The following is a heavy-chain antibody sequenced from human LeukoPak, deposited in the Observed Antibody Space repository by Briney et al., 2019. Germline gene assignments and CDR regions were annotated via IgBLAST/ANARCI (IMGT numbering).Heavy chain of an antibody. CDR3: ARASGTAGINY. CDR2: INPSGGST. CDR1: GYTFTSYY. Sequence: ASVKVSCKASGYTFTSYYMHWVRQAPGQGLEWMGIINPSGGSTNYAQKFQGRVTMTRDTSTSTVYMELSSLRFEDTAVYYCARASGTAGINYWGQGTLVTVSS. D-gene: IGHD6-13*01. J-gene: IGHJ4*02. V-gene: IGHV1-46*01.